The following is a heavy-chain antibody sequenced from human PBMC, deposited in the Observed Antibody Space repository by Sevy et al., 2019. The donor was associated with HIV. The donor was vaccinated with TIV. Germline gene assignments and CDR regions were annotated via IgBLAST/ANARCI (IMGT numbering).Heavy chain of an antibody. CDR1: GFTFSSYA. V-gene: IGHV3-23*01. J-gene: IGHJ6*02. CDR3: AKDPYYYGHEDV. CDR2: IRGSGGST. Sequence: GGSLRLSCAASGFTFSSYAMSWVRQAPGKGLEWVSAIRGSGGSTYYADSVKGRFTISRDNSKNTLYLQMNSLRAEDTAVYYCAKDPYYYGHEDVWGQGTTVTVSS. D-gene: IGHD3-10*01.